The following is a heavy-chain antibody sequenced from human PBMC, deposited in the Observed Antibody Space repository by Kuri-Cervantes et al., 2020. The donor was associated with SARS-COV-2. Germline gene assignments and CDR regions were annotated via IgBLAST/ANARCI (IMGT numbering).Heavy chain of an antibody. CDR3: ARGGLGATIFGVVIQTLYYFDY. CDR2: IYLSGST. Sequence: SDTLSHPCTDAGGAFRSSSHYWGGIWQPPGKGLDWIGSIYLSGSTYYNPSLKSRVTISVDTSKNQFSLRLSSVTAADTAVYYCARGGLGATIFGVVIQTLYYFDYWGQGTLVTVSS. J-gene: IGHJ4*02. CDR1: GGAFRSSSHY. D-gene: IGHD3-3*01. V-gene: IGHV4-39*07.